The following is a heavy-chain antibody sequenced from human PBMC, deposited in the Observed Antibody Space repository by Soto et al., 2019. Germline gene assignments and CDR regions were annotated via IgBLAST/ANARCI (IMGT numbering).Heavy chain of an antibody. CDR2: INANNGGA. V-gene: IGHV1-2*02. CDR1: GYTFTDYH. J-gene: IGHJ5*02. Sequence: GASVKVSCKASGYTFTDYHIHRVRQAPGQGLEFMGWINANNGGAGSAQQFQGRVTVTRDTSITTVYMELSNLRSDDTAVYYCAREGGSETLQPSYNWFDTWGQGTLVTVSS. CDR3: AREGGSETLQPSYNWFDT. D-gene: IGHD6-25*01.